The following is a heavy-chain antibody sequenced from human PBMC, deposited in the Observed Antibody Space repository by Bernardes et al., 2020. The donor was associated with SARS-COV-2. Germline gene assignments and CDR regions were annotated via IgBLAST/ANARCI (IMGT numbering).Heavy chain of an antibody. Sequence: GGSLRLSCAASGVTVSSNYMSWVRQAPGKGLEWVSLIYSGGSTYYADSVKGRFTISRDNSKNTLYLQMNSLRAEDTAVYYCARDGIDYGMDVWGQGTTVTVSS. CDR1: GVTVSSNY. CDR3: ARDGIDYGMDV. V-gene: IGHV3-53*01. J-gene: IGHJ6*02. D-gene: IGHD1-1*01. CDR2: IYSGGST.